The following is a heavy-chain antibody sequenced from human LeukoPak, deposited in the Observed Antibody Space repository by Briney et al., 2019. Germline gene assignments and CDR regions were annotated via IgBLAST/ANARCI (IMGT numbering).Heavy chain of an antibody. D-gene: IGHD6-13*01. CDR2: IKQDGSEK. J-gene: IGHJ5*02. CDR3: ARVEASPAAGGRSRFDP. CDR1: GFTFSSYW. V-gene: IGHV3-7*01. Sequence: GGSLRLSCAASGFTFSSYWMSWVRQAPGKGLEWVANIKQDGSEKYYVDSVKGRFTISRDNAKNSLYLQMNSLRAEDTAVYYCARVEASPAAGGRSRFDPWGQGTQVTVSS.